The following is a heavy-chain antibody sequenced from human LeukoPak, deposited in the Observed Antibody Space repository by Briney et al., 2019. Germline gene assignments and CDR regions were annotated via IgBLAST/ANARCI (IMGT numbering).Heavy chain of an antibody. Sequence: PGGSLRLSCAASGFTVSSNYMSWVRQAPGKGLEWVSVIHSGGSTYYADSVKGRFTISRDNSKNTLHLQMNSLRAEDTAVYYCARSGPYYYGSGRFDYWGQGTLVTVSS. D-gene: IGHD3-10*01. J-gene: IGHJ4*02. CDR1: GFTVSSNY. CDR3: ARSGPYYYGSGRFDY. V-gene: IGHV3-53*01. CDR2: IHSGGST.